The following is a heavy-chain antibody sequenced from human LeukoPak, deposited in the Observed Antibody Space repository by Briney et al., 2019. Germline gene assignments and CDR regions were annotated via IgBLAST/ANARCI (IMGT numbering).Heavy chain of an antibody. Sequence: GASVKVSCKASGYTFTCYDVNWVRQATGQGLEWMGWVNPNSGHTGYAQKFQGRVTMTTNTSISTAYMELSSLRSEDTAVYYCARGAPGSYCSGGSCPYFDYWGQGTLVSVSS. D-gene: IGHD2-15*01. CDR2: VNPNSGHT. V-gene: IGHV1-8*01. CDR3: ARGAPGSYCSGGSCPYFDY. J-gene: IGHJ4*02. CDR1: GYTFTCYD.